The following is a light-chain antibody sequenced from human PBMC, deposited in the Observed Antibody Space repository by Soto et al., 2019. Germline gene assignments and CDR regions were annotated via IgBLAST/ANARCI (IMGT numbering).Light chain of an antibody. CDR2: RVS. CDR3: VQGTHWPPT. Sequence: DVVMTQSPLSLPVALGQPASISCRSSQSLVYSDGNAYLTWFQQRPGQSPRRLIYRVSNRDSGVPDRVSGSGSGTDFTLKISRVEAEDVGDYYCVQGTHWPPTFGRGTKVEIK. J-gene: IGKJ1*01. V-gene: IGKV2-30*01. CDR1: QSLVYSDGNAY.